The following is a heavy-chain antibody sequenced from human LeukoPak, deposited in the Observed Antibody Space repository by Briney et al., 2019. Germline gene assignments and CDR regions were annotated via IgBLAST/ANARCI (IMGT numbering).Heavy chain of an antibody. Sequence: SETLSLTCAVYGGSFSGYYWSWIRQPPGKGLEWIGEINHSGSTNYNPSLKSRVTISVDTSKNQFSLKLSSVTAADTAVYYCARDRNGYYYDSSGGYYFDYWGQGTLVTVSS. CDR1: GGSFSGYY. J-gene: IGHJ4*02. D-gene: IGHD3-22*01. V-gene: IGHV4-34*01. CDR3: ARDRNGYYYDSSGGYYFDY. CDR2: INHSGST.